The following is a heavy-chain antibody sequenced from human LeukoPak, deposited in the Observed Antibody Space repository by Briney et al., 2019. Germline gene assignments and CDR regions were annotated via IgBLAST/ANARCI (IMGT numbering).Heavy chain of an antibody. Sequence: ASVKVSCKASGYTFTGYYMHWVRQAPGQGLEWMGWVNPNSGNTGYAQKFQGRVTITRNTSISTAYMELSSLRSEDTAVYYCARRGYSYDPSYFDYWGQGTLVTVSS. V-gene: IGHV1-8*03. J-gene: IGHJ4*02. D-gene: IGHD5-18*01. CDR1: GYTFTGYY. CDR2: VNPNSGNT. CDR3: ARRGYSYDPSYFDY.